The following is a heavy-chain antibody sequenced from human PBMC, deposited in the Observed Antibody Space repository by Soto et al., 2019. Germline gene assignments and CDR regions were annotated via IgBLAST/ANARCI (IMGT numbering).Heavy chain of an antibody. CDR3: ARDRALRGFDY. V-gene: IGHV1-69*18. CDR2: ILPVLGKT. Sequence: QVQLVQSGAEVKKPGSSVKVSCKASGDDFRNNAISWVRQAPGQGLEWMGTILPVLGKTNYAQNFKGRVTFTTDDSAGIAYMELRGLRSDDTAVYYCARDRALRGFDYWGQGTLVTVSS. CDR1: GDDFRNNA. J-gene: IGHJ4*02.